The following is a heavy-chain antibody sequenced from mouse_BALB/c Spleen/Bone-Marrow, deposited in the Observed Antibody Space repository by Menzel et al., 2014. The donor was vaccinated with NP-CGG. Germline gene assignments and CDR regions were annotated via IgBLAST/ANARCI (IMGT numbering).Heavy chain of an antibody. CDR3: ARRNGFAY. CDR1: GFTFSSYT. Sequence: EVKLVESGGGLVQPGGSLKLSCAASGFTFSSYTMSWVRQTPEKRLDWVAYISNGGGSTYYPDTVKGRFTISRDNAKNTLYLQMSSLKSEDTAMYYCARRNGFAYWGQGTLVTVSA. CDR2: ISNGGGST. J-gene: IGHJ3*01. V-gene: IGHV5-12-2*01.